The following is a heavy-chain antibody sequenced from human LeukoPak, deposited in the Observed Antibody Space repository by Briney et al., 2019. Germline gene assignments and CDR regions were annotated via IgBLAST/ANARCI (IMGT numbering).Heavy chain of an antibody. J-gene: IGHJ4*02. CDR2: INHSGST. CDR1: GGSFSGYY. CDR3: ARLRSGWYDY. D-gene: IGHD6-19*01. Sequence: PSETLSLTCAVYGGSFSGYYWSWIRQPLGKGLEWIGEINHSGSTNYNPSLKSRVTISVDTSKNQFSLKLSSVTAADTAVYYCARLRSGWYDYWGQGTLVTVSS. V-gene: IGHV4-34*01.